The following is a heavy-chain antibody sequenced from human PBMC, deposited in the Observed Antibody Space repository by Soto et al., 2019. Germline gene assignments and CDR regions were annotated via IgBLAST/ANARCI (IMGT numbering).Heavy chain of an antibody. CDR1: GDSVSRNSAV. CDR3: AIAFVTFFGLLPYFVS. J-gene: IGHJ4*02. CDR2: TFYRSKWYN. V-gene: IGHV6-1*01. Sequence: AQTIPRTCGSSGDSVSRNSAVWNWIRQSPSRGLEWLGRTFYRSKWYNDYAVSVKSRITINPDTSKNQFSLQLTSVTPDDTGVYFCAIAFVTFFGLLPYFVSLGQGLLVSV. D-gene: IGHD3-3*01.